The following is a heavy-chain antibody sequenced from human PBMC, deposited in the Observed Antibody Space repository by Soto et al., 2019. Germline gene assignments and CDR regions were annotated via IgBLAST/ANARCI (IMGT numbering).Heavy chain of an antibody. CDR3: ARKSSSSSCFDP. D-gene: IGHD6-6*01. J-gene: IGHJ5*02. Sequence: ASVKVSCKASGYTFHTYGITWVRQAPGQGLEWMGWISTYNGNTEYVQKFQDRVTMTTDPSTRTAYMELRSLRSDDTAVYYCARKSSSSSCFDPWGQGTLVP. CDR1: GYTFHTYG. CDR2: ISTYNGNT. V-gene: IGHV1-18*01.